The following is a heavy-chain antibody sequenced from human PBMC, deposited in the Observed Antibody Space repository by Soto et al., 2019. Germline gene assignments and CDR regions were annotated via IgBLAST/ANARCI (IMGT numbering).Heavy chain of an antibody. CDR3: ARGVNDAFDV. CDR2: ISSLSSHL. J-gene: IGHJ3*01. CDR1: GFPFSSFA. V-gene: IGHV3-21*02. Sequence: EVQLVESGGGLVKPGGSLRLSCAASGFPFSSFAMNWVRQAPGKGLEWVSSISSLSSHLLYADSVKGRFTISRDDAKNSVYLQMSSLRGEDTAIYYCARGVNDAFDVWGQGTVVTVSS.